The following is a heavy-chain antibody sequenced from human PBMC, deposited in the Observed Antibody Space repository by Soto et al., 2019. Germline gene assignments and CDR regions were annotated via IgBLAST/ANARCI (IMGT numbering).Heavy chain of an antibody. V-gene: IGHV3-30*18. CDR3: AKELSHSYGYTRYYFYGMDV. D-gene: IGHD5-18*01. J-gene: IGHJ6*02. CDR1: GFTFDNYG. Sequence: GGSLRLSCAASGFTFDNYGMHWVRQAPGKGLEWVSGISYDGSYKYYADSVKGRFIISRDNPKNTLYLQMNSLRTEDTAVYYCAKELSHSYGYTRYYFYGMDVWGPGTTVTVSS. CDR2: ISYDGSYK.